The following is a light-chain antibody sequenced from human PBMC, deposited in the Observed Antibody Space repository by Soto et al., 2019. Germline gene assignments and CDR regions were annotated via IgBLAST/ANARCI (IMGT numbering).Light chain of an antibody. Sequence: QSALTQPASVSGSPGQSITISCTGTSSDVGAYNYVSWYQQHPGKAPKLIIYDVSNRPSGVSNRFSGSKSGNTASPTISGLQADDEAYYYCTSYTTSGTVVFGGGTQLTVL. V-gene: IGLV2-14*03. CDR2: DVS. J-gene: IGLJ2*01. CDR1: SSDVGAYNY. CDR3: TSYTTSGTVV.